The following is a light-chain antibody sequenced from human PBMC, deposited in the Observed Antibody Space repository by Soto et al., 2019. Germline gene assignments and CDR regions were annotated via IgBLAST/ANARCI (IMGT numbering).Light chain of an antibody. J-gene: IGKJ5*01. CDR2: DAS. Sequence: ESVLTQSPAALSLSPGERATRSCRASQSVSSYLAWYQQKPGQAPRLLIYDASTRATGIPARFSGSGSGTEFTLTISSLQSEDFAVYYCQQYYDWPITFGQGTRLEI. CDR3: QQYYDWPIT. V-gene: IGKV3-15*01. CDR1: QSVSSY.